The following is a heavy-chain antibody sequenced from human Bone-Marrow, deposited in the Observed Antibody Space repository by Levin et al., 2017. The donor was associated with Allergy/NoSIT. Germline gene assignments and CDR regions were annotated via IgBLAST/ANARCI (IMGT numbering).Heavy chain of an antibody. CDR3: ARHMGCSGGSCPFYAMDV. Sequence: PSETLSLTCTVSGDSISSSSYYWGWIRQPPGKGLEWIGSMYSSERTYYNPSLKSRVTISVDTSRNQFSLKLSSVPAADTAVYYCARHMGCSGGSCPFYAMDVWGQGTTVTVSS. D-gene: IGHD2-15*01. V-gene: IGHV4-39*01. CDR2: MYSSERT. J-gene: IGHJ6*02. CDR1: GDSISSSSYY.